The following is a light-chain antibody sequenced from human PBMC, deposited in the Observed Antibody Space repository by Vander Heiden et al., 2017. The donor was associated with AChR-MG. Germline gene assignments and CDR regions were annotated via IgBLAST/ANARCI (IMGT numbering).Light chain of an antibody. J-gene: IGKJ1*01. CDR3: MQGKHWTPKT. CDR1: QSLVDSDGKGY. CDR2: KVS. V-gene: IGKV2-30*01. Sequence: VVMTWCPLPLPVTFGQPASISSRSSQSLVDSDGKGYLNLFQQRPGQSPRRMMYKVSERDSGVPDRYSGSGSGSVITLKISRVEAEDVGVYDCMQGKHWTPKTFGQGTKVEIK.